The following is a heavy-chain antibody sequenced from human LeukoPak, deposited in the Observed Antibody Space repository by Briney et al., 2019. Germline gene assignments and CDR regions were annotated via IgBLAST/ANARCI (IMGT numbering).Heavy chain of an antibody. J-gene: IGHJ4*02. V-gene: IGHV3-9*01. CDR2: ISWNSGSI. Sequence: GGSLRLSCAASGSTFDDYAMHWVRQAPGKGLEWVSGISWNSGSIGYADSVKGRFTISRDNAKNSLYLQMNSLRAEDTALYYCAKASRTGTTYFDYWGQGTLVTVSS. CDR1: GSTFDDYA. CDR3: AKASRTGTTYFDY. D-gene: IGHD1-1*01.